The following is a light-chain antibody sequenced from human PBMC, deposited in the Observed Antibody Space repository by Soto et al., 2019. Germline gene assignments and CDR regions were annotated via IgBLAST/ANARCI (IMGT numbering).Light chain of an antibody. V-gene: IGKV1-39*01. J-gene: IGKJ1*01. Sequence: DIQMTQSPSSLSASVGDRVTITCRASQSISSYLNWYQQKPGKAPKLLIYAASSLQSGVPSRFRGRGTGTDFPPTISRPQTEDFATYYCQQSYSTPETFGQGTKVEIK. CDR1: QSISSY. CDR3: QQSYSTPET. CDR2: AAS.